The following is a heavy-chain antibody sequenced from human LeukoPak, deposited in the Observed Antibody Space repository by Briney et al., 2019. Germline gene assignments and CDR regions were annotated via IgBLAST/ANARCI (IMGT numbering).Heavy chain of an antibody. J-gene: IGHJ4*02. V-gene: IGHV3-15*01. Sequence: GGSLRLSCAASGFTFSSYAMHWVRQAPGKGLEWVGRIKSETNGGTTDYAAPVKGRFSISRDDSKNTLFLQMYSLRTEDTGVYYCSTMSAIFGVVIPDYWGQGTLVSVSP. D-gene: IGHD3-3*01. CDR2: IKSETNGGTT. CDR1: GFTFSSYA. CDR3: STMSAIFGVVIPDY.